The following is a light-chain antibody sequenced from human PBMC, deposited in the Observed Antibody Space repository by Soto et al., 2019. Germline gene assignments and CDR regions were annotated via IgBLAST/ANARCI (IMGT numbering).Light chain of an antibody. J-gene: IGKJ4*01. Sequence: EIVLTQSPATLSLSPGERATLSCRASQSVSSYFAWYQQKPGQAPRLLLYDASDRATGIPARFSGSGSGTDLTLTISSLEPEDFAVYYCQQRSNLLTFGGGTKVEIK. CDR1: QSVSSY. CDR2: DAS. CDR3: QQRSNLLT. V-gene: IGKV3-11*01.